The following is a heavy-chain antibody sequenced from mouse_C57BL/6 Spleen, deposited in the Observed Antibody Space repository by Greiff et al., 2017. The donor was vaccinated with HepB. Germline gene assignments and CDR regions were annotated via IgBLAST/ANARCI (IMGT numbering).Heavy chain of an antibody. CDR3: ASQGDGYYVSYWYFDV. CDR2: IYPGSGST. CDR1: GYTFTSYW. V-gene: IGHV1-55*01. Sequence: QVQLQQPGAELVKPGASVKMSCKASGYTFTSYWITWVKQRPGQGLEWIGDIYPGSGSTNYNEKFKSKATLTVDTSSSTAYMQLSSLTSEDSAVYYCASQGDGYYVSYWYFDVWGTGTTVTVSS. J-gene: IGHJ1*03. D-gene: IGHD2-3*01.